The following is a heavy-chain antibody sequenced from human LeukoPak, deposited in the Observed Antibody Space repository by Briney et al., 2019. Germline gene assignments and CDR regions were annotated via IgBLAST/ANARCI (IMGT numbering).Heavy chain of an antibody. J-gene: IGHJ5*02. D-gene: IGHD5-12*01. V-gene: IGHV4-39*07. CDR2: IYYSGST. CDR1: GGSISSSSYY. CDR3: ARDRVAINNWFDP. Sequence: PSETLSLTCTVSGGSISSSSYYWGWIRQPPGKGLEWIGSIYYSGSTYYNPSLKSRVTISVDTSKNQFSLKLSSVTAADTAVYYCARDRVAINNWFDPWGQGTLVTVSS.